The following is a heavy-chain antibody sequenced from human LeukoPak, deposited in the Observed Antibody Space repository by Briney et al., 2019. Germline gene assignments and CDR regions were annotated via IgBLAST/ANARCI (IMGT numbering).Heavy chain of an antibody. D-gene: IGHD3-9*01. CDR1: QFIFSNYW. CDR2: ISSSGSTI. CDR3: ARDYEVGRIRYFDWLPRAYYYYGMDV. Sequence: GGSLRLSCSASQFIFSNYWVTWVRPAPGKGLEWVSYISSSGSTIYYADSVKGRFTISRDNAKNSLYLQMNSLRAEDTAVYYCARDYEVGRIRYFDWLPRAYYYYGMDVWGQGTTVTVSS. J-gene: IGHJ6*02. V-gene: IGHV3-48*04.